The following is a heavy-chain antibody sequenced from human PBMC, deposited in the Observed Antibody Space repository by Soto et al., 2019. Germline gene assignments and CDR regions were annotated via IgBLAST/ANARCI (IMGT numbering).Heavy chain of an antibody. J-gene: IGHJ4*02. V-gene: IGHV3-23*01. CDR3: ARRSRGWYFDY. CDR1: GFTFSNYV. Sequence: EVQLLESGGGLVQPGGSLRLSCAASGFTFSNYVMNWVRQAPGKGLEWVSVISGSGGSTYYADSVKGRFTISRDNSKNTLYLQMNSLRAEDTAVYYCARRSRGWYFDYWGQGTLVTVSS. CDR2: ISGSGGST. D-gene: IGHD6-19*01.